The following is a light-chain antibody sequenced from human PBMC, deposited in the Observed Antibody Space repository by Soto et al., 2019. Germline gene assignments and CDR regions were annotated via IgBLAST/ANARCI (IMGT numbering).Light chain of an antibody. Sequence: QSVLTQPPSASGTPGQRVTISCSGSSSNIGSNYVYWYQQLPGTAPKLLIYRNNQRPSGVPDRFSGSKSGTSASLAISGLRSEDEADYYCAAWDASLEVFGGGTKLTVL. J-gene: IGLJ2*01. CDR3: AAWDASLEV. CDR1: SSNIGSNY. V-gene: IGLV1-47*01. CDR2: RNN.